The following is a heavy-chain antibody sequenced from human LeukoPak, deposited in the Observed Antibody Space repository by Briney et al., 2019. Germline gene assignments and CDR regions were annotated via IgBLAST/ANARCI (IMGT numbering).Heavy chain of an antibody. J-gene: IGHJ4*02. CDR1: GFTFTSFA. CDR3: AEDSPSCSGKDCLLCDF. CDR2: VTRGGQTT. V-gene: IGHV3-23*01. Sequence: GGSLRLSCAASGFTFTSFAMSWVRQAPGKGLEWVSTVTRGGQTTYYADSVKGRFTISRDNSKNTVYLQMNTLRAEDTAVYYCAEDSPSCSGKDCLLCDFWGQGTLVTVSS. D-gene: IGHD3-9*01.